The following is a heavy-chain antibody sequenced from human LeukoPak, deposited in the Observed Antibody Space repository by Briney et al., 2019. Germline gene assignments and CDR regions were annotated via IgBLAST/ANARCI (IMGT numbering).Heavy chain of an antibody. CDR2: ISSSGSTI. CDR1: GFTFSSYS. D-gene: IGHD4-17*01. V-gene: IGHV3-48*04. Sequence: PGGSLRLSCAASGFTFSSYSMSWIRQAPGKGLEWVSYISSSGSTIYYADSVKGRFTISRVNAKNSLYLQMNSLRAEDTAVYYCARDRDYGDYLGMVSSTIDYWGQGTLVTVSS. J-gene: IGHJ4*02. CDR3: ARDRDYGDYLGMVSSTIDY.